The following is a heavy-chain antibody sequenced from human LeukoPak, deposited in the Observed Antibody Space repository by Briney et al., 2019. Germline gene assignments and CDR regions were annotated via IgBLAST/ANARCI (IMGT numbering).Heavy chain of an antibody. CDR1: GFIFNSYG. Sequence: GRSLRLSCSASGFIFNSYGMHWVRQAPGEGLEWVAVIWFDGSNKLYADSVKGRFTISRDNSKNTLSLQMNSLRVEDTAVYYCARGRPHGNDYWGQGTLVTVSS. CDR2: IWFDGSNK. V-gene: IGHV3-33*01. J-gene: IGHJ4*02. CDR3: ARGRPHGNDY. D-gene: IGHD4-23*01.